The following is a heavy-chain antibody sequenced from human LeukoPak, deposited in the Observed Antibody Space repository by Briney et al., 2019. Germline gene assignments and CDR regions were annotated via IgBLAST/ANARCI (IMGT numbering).Heavy chain of an antibody. Sequence: GGFLRLSCAASGFTFSSYGMHWVRQAPGKGLEWVAFIRYDGSNKYYADSVKGRFTISRDNSKNTLYLRMNSLRAEDTAVYYCAKDGTLYDFWSGYYFDYWGQGTLVIVSS. CDR1: GFTFSSYG. D-gene: IGHD3-3*01. CDR2: IRYDGSNK. CDR3: AKDGTLYDFWSGYYFDY. J-gene: IGHJ4*02. V-gene: IGHV3-30*02.